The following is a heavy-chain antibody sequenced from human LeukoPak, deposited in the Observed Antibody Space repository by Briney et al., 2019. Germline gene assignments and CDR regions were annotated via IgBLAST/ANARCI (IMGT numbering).Heavy chain of an antibody. V-gene: IGHV1-2*02. CDR3: ARGGHYYSYSMDV. Sequence: SVHVSRQSSGYSFPDYYMHWLRQAPGQGLAAMGWINPDSGGTNYPQKFQGRVTMTRDTSISTAYMELSRLRSDDTAVYYCARGGHYYSYSMDVWGKGTTVTVSS. J-gene: IGHJ6*03. CDR1: GYSFPDYY. CDR2: INPDSGGT.